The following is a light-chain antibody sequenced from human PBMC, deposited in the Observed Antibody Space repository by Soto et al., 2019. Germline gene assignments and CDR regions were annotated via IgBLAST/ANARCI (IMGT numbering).Light chain of an antibody. CDR1: QSITSSY. CDR2: GAS. CDR3: QQYHTSLLT. Sequence: EIVLTQSPGTLSLSPGERATLSCRASQSITSSYLAWYQQKPGQAPRLLIYGASSRATGIPDRFSGSGSGTDFTLTISRLEPEDFAVYYCQQYHTSLLTVGGGTKVEIK. V-gene: IGKV3-20*01. J-gene: IGKJ4*01.